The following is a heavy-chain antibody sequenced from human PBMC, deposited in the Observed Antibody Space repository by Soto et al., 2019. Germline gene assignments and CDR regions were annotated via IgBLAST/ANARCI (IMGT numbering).Heavy chain of an antibody. CDR2: ISGSGGST. CDR3: AKDLPAYDSSGYYYLYYYYGMDV. CDR1: GFTFSSYA. Sequence: EVQLLESGGGLVQPGGSLRLSCAASGFTFSSYAMSWVRQAPGKGLEWVSAISGSGGSTYYADSVKGRFTISRDNSKNTLYLQMNSLRAEDTAVYYCAKDLPAYDSSGYYYLYYYYGMDVWGQGTTVTVSS. D-gene: IGHD3-22*01. V-gene: IGHV3-23*01. J-gene: IGHJ6*02.